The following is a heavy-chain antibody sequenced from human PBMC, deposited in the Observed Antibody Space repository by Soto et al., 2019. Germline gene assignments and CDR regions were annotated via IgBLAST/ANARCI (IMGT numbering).Heavy chain of an antibody. CDR2: IYYSGST. D-gene: IGHD5-12*01. V-gene: IGHV4-39*01. J-gene: IGHJ5*02. CDR1: GGSISSSSYY. CDR3: ARHPASGYDLGLDWFDP. Sequence: PSETLSLTCTVSGGSISSSSYYWGWIRQPPGKGLEWIGSIYYSGSTYYNPSLKSRVTISVDTSKNQFSLKLSSVTAADTAVYYCARHPASGYDLGLDWFDPWGQGTLVTVSS.